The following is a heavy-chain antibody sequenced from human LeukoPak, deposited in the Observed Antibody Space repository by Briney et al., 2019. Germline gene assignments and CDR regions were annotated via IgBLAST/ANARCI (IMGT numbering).Heavy chain of an antibody. D-gene: IGHD3-22*01. CDR2: IYYSGST. Sequence: SETLSLTCTVPGGSISSYYWSWIRQPPGKGLEWIGYIYYSGSTNYNPSLKSRVTISVDTSKNQFSLKLSSVTAADTAVYYCARDGSYDSSGYFDYWGQGTLVTVSS. CDR3: ARDGSYDSSGYFDY. V-gene: IGHV4-59*01. J-gene: IGHJ4*02. CDR1: GGSISSYY.